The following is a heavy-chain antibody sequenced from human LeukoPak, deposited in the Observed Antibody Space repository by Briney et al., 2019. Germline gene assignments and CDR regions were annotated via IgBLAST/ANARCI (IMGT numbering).Heavy chain of an antibody. CDR3: AKDGGTHFDH. CDR1: GFTLSSYA. Sequence: GGSLRLSCAASGFTLSSYAMSWVRQAPGKGLEWVSATSSSDAGTYYAESVRGRFTISRDISKNSLTLHMNTLRADDTAVYYCAKDGGTHFDHWGQGTLVTVSS. D-gene: IGHD1-26*01. V-gene: IGHV3-23*01. CDR2: TSSSDAGT. J-gene: IGHJ4*02.